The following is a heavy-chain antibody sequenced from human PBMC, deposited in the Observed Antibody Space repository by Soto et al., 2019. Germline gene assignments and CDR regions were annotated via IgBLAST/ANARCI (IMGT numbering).Heavy chain of an antibody. V-gene: IGHV1-69*01. CDR3: ARDEEVTIFGVVRQACGMEV. CDR1: GYGKSGDV. J-gene: IGHJ6*02. D-gene: IGHD3-3*01. CDR2: IIPIFGTA. Sequence: VSRTPSGYGKSGDVGSRLSLEKEQGLEWMGGIIPIFGTANYAQKFQGRVTITADESTSTAYMELSSLRSEDTAVYYCARDEEVTIFGVVRQACGMEVWGQGTTVTVSS.